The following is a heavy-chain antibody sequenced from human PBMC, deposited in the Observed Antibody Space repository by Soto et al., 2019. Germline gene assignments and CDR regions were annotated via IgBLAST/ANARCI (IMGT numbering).Heavy chain of an antibody. CDR2: ISGSGGST. J-gene: IGHJ6*03. D-gene: IGHD2-8*01. V-gene: IGHV3-23*01. CDR3: ARVLIVLMINSKYYCIVFYY. Sequence: GSLRLSCAASGFTFSSYTMSWVRQPPGKGQEWVSAISGSGGSTYYADSVKRRFTISRDNSKNTLYLQMNSLRAEDTAVYYCARVLIVLMINSKYYCIVFYY. CDR1: GFTFSSYT.